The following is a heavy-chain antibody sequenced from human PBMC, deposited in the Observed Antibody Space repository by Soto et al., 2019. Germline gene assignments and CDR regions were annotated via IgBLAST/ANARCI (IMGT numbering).Heavy chain of an antibody. V-gene: IGHV4-31*03. Sequence: QVQLQESGPGLVKPSQTLSLTCTVSGGSISSGGYYWSWIRQHPGKGLEWIGYIYYSGSTNYNPSLKSRVTTSVDTSKNQFSLKLSSVTAADTAVYYCARGYCSSTSCFDPWGQGTLVTVSS. D-gene: IGHD2-2*01. CDR3: ARGYCSSTSCFDP. CDR1: GGSISSGGYY. J-gene: IGHJ5*02. CDR2: IYYSGST.